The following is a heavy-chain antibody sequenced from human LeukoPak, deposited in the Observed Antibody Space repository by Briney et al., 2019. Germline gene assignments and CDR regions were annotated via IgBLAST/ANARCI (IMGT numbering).Heavy chain of an antibody. V-gene: IGHV3-21*04. Sequence: TGGSLRLTCAASGFTFSSYSMNWVRQAPGKGLEWVSPISSSSSYIYYADSVKGRFTISRDNAKNSLYLQMNSLRAEDTALYYCARVGYYGSGSYYMLDYWGQGTLVTVSS. CDR3: ARVGYYGSGSYYMLDY. CDR1: GFTFSSYS. J-gene: IGHJ4*02. D-gene: IGHD3-10*01. CDR2: ISSSSSYI.